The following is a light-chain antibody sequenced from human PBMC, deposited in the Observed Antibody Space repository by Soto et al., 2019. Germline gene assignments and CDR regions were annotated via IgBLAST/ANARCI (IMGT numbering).Light chain of an antibody. CDR3: SSYTSRSTLFV. Sequence: QSALTQPASVSGSPGQSITISCTGTSRDVGGYNYVSWYQQHPGKAPKLMIYDVSNRPSGVSNRFSGSKSGNTASLTISGLQAEDEADYYCSSYTSRSTLFVFGTGTKLTVL. CDR2: DVS. J-gene: IGLJ1*01. V-gene: IGLV2-14*01. CDR1: SRDVGGYNY.